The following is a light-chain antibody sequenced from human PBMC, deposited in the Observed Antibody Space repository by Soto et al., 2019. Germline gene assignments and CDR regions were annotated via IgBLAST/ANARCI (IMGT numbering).Light chain of an antibody. V-gene: IGLV1-40*01. Sequence: QSVLTPPPSVSGAPGQRVTISCTGSSSNIGGGYDVHWYQQLPGTAPKLLIYGNSNRPSGVPDRFSGSKSGTSASLAITGLQAEDEADYYCQSYDSSLSGYVFGTGTKVTVL. CDR2: GNS. J-gene: IGLJ1*01. CDR1: SSNIGGGYD. CDR3: QSYDSSLSGYV.